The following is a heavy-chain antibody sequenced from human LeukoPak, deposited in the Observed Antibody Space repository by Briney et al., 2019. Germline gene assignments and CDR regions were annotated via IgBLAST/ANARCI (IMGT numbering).Heavy chain of an antibody. V-gene: IGHV4-59*12. CDR2: IYYSGST. Sequence: SETLSLTCAVYGGSFSGYYWSWLRQPPGKGLEWIGYIYYSGSTNYNPSLKSRVTISVDTSKNQFSLKLSSVTAADTAVYYCARLKLGYYGSGSYYSPFDYWGQGTLVTVSS. J-gene: IGHJ4*02. D-gene: IGHD3-10*01. CDR1: GGSFSGYY. CDR3: ARLKLGYYGSGSYYSPFDY.